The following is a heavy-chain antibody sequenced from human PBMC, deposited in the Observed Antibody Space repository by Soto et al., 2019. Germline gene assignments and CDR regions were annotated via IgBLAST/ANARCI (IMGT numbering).Heavy chain of an antibody. J-gene: IGHJ6*02. Sequence: QVQLVQSGAEVKKPGSSVKVSCKASGDTFSSFAISWVRQAPGQGLEWMGGIIPIFRTPKYAQKFQGRVPITADEPTSTAYMELSSLRSEDTSVYYCARDKDREQLGGNYYSALDVWGQGTTVIVSS. CDR3: ARDKDREQLGGNYYSALDV. V-gene: IGHV1-69*12. D-gene: IGHD1-1*01. CDR1: GDTFSSFA. CDR2: IIPIFRTP.